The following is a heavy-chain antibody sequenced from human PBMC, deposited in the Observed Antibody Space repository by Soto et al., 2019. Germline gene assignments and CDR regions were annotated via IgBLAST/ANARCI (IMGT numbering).Heavy chain of an antibody. CDR2: ISSSGSTI. CDR1: LFTFSDYY. D-gene: IGHD6-6*01. V-gene: IGHV3-11*01. CDR3: ARVVYSSSWGTTYFDY. J-gene: IGHJ4*02. Sequence: SLRLSCTSSLFTFSDYYMSLILQTPFKWLEWFSYISSSGSTIYYADSVKGRFTISRDNAKNSLYLQMNSLRAEDTAAYYCARVVYSSSWGTTYFDYWGQGTLVTVSS.